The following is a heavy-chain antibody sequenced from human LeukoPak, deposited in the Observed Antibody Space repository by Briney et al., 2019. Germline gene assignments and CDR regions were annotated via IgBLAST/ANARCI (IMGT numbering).Heavy chain of an antibody. CDR3: ASDTVDTALGIDY. Sequence: EGSLTLSCAASGFTFSSYWMHWVRQAPGKGLVWVSRIGTDGSITTYADSVKGRFTISRDNAKNTLYLQMNSLRAEDTAVYYCASDTVDTALGIDYWGQGTLVTVSS. D-gene: IGHD5-18*01. J-gene: IGHJ4*02. CDR1: GFTFSSYW. V-gene: IGHV3-74*01. CDR2: IGTDGSIT.